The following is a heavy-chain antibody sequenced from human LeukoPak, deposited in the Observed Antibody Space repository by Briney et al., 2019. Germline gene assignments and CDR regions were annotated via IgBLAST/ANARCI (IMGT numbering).Heavy chain of an antibody. Sequence: PSERHSLTCTVSGGSIISYYWNWIRQPPGKGLEWIGYIHYSGSTKYNPPLKSRVTISVDTSKNQFSLKLSSVTAADTAVYYCARWYSSDWAFDYWGQGALLLVSS. D-gene: IGHD6-19*01. CDR1: GGSIISYY. J-gene: IGHJ4*02. CDR3: ARWYSSDWAFDY. CDR2: IHYSGST. V-gene: IGHV4-59*08.